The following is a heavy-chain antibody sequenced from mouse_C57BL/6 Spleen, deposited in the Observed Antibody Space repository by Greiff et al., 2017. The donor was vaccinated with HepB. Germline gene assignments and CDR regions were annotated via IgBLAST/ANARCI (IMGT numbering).Heavy chain of an antibody. CDR3: AITTVVAPYAMDY. Sequence: LMESGPGLVKPSQSLSLTCSVTGYSITSGYYWNWIRQFPGNKLEWMGYISYDGSNNYNPSLKNRISITRDTSKNQFFLKLNSVTTEDTATYYCAITTVVAPYAMDYWGQGTSVTVSS. J-gene: IGHJ4*01. CDR1: GYSITSGYY. V-gene: IGHV3-6*01. CDR2: ISYDGSN. D-gene: IGHD1-1*01.